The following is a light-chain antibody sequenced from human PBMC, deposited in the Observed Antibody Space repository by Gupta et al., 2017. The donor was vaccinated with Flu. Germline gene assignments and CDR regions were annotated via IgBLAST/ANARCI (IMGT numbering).Light chain of an antibody. CDR2: DVT. Sequence: QSVLTQPASVSGSLGQSITISCTGTSSDIGVYNYVSWYQHHPGKAPKLILHDVTVRPSGVSDRFSGSKSGNTASLTISGLQAEDEADYFCGSYTSITTYVFAPATKVTVL. J-gene: IGLJ1*01. CDR1: SSDIGVYNY. V-gene: IGLV2-14*01. CDR3: GSYTSITTYV.